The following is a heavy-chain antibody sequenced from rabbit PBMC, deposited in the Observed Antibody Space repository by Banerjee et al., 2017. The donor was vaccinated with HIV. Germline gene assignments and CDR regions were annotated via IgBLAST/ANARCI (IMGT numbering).Heavy chain of an antibody. V-gene: IGHV1S45*01. J-gene: IGHJ6*01. Sequence: QEQLVEYGGDLVQPEGSLTLTCTASGFSFSSSYWICWVRQAPGKGLEWIAYIYAGSTGSTDYASWAKGRFTISKTSSTTVTLQMTSLTAADSATYFCTRDFDFWGQGTLVTVS. CDR3: TRDFDF. CDR1: GFSFSSSYW. CDR2: IYAGSTGST.